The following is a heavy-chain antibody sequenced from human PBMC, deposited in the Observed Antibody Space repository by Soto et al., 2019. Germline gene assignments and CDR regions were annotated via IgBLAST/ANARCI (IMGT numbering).Heavy chain of an antibody. D-gene: IGHD4-17*01. CDR2: IYYSGSA. V-gene: IGHV4-39*01. J-gene: IGHJ6*02. CDR3: ARHGVDYGDYASYYYYGMDV. Sequence: QLQLQESGPGLVKPSETLSLTCTVSGGSISSSTYYWGWIRQPPGKGLEWIGMIYYSGSAYYNPSLKTRVTISIDTSKTQSSLRLSSVTAADTAVYYCARHGVDYGDYASYYYYGMDVWGRGTTVTVSS. CDR1: GGSISSSTYY.